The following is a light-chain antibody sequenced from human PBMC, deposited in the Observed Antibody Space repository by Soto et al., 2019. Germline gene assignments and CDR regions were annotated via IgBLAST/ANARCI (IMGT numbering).Light chain of an antibody. CDR1: SSNIGSGYD. J-gene: IGLJ2*01. V-gene: IGLV1-40*01. CDR2: GDS. CDR3: QSYDSSLSGVI. Sequence: QSVLTQPPSVSGAPGQRVTISCIGSSSNIGSGYDVHWYQQFPRTAPKLLISGDSNRPSGVPDRFSGSKSGTSASLAITGLQTEDEADYYCQSYDSSLSGVIFGGGTKLTVL.